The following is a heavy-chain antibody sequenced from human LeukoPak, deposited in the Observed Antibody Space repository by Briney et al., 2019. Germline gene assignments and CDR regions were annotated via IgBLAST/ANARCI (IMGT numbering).Heavy chain of an antibody. J-gene: IGHJ4*02. CDR2: IYYSGST. D-gene: IGHD6-19*01. Sequence: NPSETLSLTCTVSGGSVSSGSYYWSWIRQPPGKGLEWIGFIYYSGSTNYNPSLKSRVTISVDTSMNQFSLKRRSVPAADTAVYYCARRYGSDWFAYWGQGTLVTVSS. V-gene: IGHV4-61*01. CDR1: GGSVSSGSYY. CDR3: ARRYGSDWFAY.